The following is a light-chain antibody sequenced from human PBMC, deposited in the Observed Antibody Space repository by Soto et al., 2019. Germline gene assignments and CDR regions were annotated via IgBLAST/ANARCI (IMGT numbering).Light chain of an antibody. Sequence: QSALTQPASVSGSPGQSITISCTGTSSDVGSYNLVSWYQQHPGKAPKLMIYEGSKRPSGVSNRFSGSKSGNTASLTISGLQAEDEADYYCSSYARNRDVLFGGGTKVTVL. V-gene: IGLV2-23*01. CDR2: EGS. CDR3: SSYARNRDVL. CDR1: SSDVGSYNL. J-gene: IGLJ2*01.